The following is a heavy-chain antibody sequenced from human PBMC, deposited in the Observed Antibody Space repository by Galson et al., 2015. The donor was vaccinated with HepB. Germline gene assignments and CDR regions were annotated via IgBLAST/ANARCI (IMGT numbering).Heavy chain of an antibody. D-gene: IGHD3-10*01. CDR1: GYTFTSYG. Sequence: SVKVSRKASGYTFTSYGISWVRQAPGQGLEWMGWISAYNGNTNYAQKLQGRVTMTTDTSTSTAYMELRSLRSDDTAVYYCARTELLWFGELLYAGWFDPWGQGTLVTVSS. V-gene: IGHV1-18*04. CDR2: ISAYNGNT. CDR3: ARTELLWFGELLYAGWFDP. J-gene: IGHJ5*02.